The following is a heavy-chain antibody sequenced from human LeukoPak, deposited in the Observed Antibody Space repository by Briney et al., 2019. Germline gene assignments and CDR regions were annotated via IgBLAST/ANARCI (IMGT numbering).Heavy chain of an antibody. J-gene: IGHJ4*02. Sequence: AGGSLRLSCAASGFTFSTYSMNWVRQAPGKGLEWVSSISSSSYVYYADSVKGRFTISRDNAKNSLYLQMNSLRAEDTALYYCARLRTTGTFDYWGQGTLVTVSS. V-gene: IGHV3-21*01. CDR2: ISSSSYV. D-gene: IGHD1-1*01. CDR1: GFTFSTYS. CDR3: ARLRTTGTFDY.